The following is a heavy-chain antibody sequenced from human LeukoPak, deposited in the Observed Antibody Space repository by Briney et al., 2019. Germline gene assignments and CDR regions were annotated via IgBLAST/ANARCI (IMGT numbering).Heavy chain of an antibody. CDR1: GGTFSSYA. CDR2: IIPILGIA. D-gene: IGHD2-15*01. CDR3: ASRYCSGGSCYSRAEYFQH. J-gene: IGHJ1*01. Sequence: ASVKVSCKASGGTFSSYAISWVRQTPGQGLEWMGRIIPILGIANYAQRFQGRVTITADKSTSTAYMELSSLRSEDTAVYYCASRYCSGGSCYSRAEYFQHWGQGTLVTVFS. V-gene: IGHV1-69*04.